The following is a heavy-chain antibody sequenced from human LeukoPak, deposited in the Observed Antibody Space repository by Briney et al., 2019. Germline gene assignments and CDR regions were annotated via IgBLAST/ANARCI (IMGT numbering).Heavy chain of an antibody. CDR1: GDSISSYY. Sequence: PSETLSLTCTVSGDSISSYYWSWIRQPPGKGLEWIGYIYYTGSTNYNPSLKSRVTISVDTSKNQFSLKLSSVTAADTAVYYCARGPTSSSHGMDVWGQGTTVTVSS. V-gene: IGHV4-59*01. D-gene: IGHD6-6*01. J-gene: IGHJ6*02. CDR2: IYYTGST. CDR3: ARGPTSSSHGMDV.